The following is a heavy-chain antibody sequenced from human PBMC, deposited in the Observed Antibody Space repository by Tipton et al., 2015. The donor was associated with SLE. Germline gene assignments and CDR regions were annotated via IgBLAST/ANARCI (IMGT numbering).Heavy chain of an antibody. CDR2: INHSGST. CDR3: ARGGRAFDI. CDR1: GGSFNDYY. Sequence: GLVKPSETLSLTCAVYGGSFNDYYWSWIRQPPGKGLEWIGEINHSGSTNYNPSLKSRVTLSVDTSKNQFSLKLNSVTAADTAVYYCARGGRAFDIWGQGTMVTVSS. V-gene: IGHV4-34*01. J-gene: IGHJ3*02.